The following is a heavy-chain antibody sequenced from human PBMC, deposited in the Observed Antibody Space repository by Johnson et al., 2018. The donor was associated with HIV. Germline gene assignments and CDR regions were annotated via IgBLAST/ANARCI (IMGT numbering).Heavy chain of an antibody. CDR2: IKQDGSEK. CDR3: ASSWGNAFDI. CDR1: EFTFSYYW. V-gene: IGHV3-7*02. J-gene: IGHJ3*02. D-gene: IGHD7-27*01. Sequence: VLLVESGGGVVQPGGSLRLSCAASEFTFSYYWMTWVRQAPGKGLEWVANIKQDGSEKYYVDSVKGRFTISRDNAKNSLYLQMNSLRAEDTAVYNCASSWGNAFDIWGQGTMVTVSS.